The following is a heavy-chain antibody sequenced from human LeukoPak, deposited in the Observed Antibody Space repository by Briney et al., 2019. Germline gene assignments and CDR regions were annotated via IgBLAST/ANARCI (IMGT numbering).Heavy chain of an antibody. J-gene: IGHJ6*03. D-gene: IGHD3-10*01. CDR3: AKAARGYYYMDV. Sequence: PGGSLRLSCAACGFTFDDYAMHWVRQAPGKGLEWVSGISWNSGSIGYADSVKGRFTISRDNAKNSLYLQMNSLRAEDMALYYCAKAARGYYYMDVWGKGTTVTVSS. V-gene: IGHV3-9*03. CDR1: GFTFDDYA. CDR2: ISWNSGSI.